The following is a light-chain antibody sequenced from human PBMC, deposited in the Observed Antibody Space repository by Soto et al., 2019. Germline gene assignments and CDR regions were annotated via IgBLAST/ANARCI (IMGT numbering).Light chain of an antibody. J-gene: IGKJ1*01. Sequence: ENVLTQSPGTLSLSPGERATLSCRASQSVTINYLAWYQQKPGQAPRLLIYGVSTRATGIPDRFSGSGSGTEFTLNISSLQPDDFATYYCQHYNSYSEAFGQGTKVELK. V-gene: IGKV3-20*01. CDR3: QHYNSYSEA. CDR2: GVS. CDR1: QSVTINY.